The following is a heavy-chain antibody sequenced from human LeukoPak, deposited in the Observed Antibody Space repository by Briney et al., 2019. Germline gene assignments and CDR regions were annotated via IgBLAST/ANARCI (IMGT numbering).Heavy chain of an antibody. CDR3: ARRSQITGNDY. D-gene: IGHD1-20*01. J-gene: IGHJ4*02. V-gene: IGHV4-34*01. Sequence: KPSETLSLTCAVYGGSFSGYYWSWIRQPPGKGLEWIGEINHSGSTNYKPSLKSRVTISVDTSKNQFSLRLSSVTAADTAVYYCARRSQITGNDYWGQGTLVTVSS. CDR2: INHSGST. CDR1: GGSFSGYY.